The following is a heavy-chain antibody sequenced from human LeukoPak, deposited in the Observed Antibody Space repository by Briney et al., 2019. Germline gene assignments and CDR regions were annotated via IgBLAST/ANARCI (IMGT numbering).Heavy chain of an antibody. J-gene: IGHJ4*02. CDR2: IKEDGTEK. CDR1: GFTFSNYW. D-gene: IGHD6-13*01. V-gene: IGHV3-7*01. Sequence: GGSLRLSCAASGFTFSNYWMSWVRQAPGKGLEWVANIKEDGTEKYYVDSVKGRFTISRDNAKNSLYLQMNSLRAEDTAVYYCARDSGSCWGQGSLVTVSS. CDR3: ARDSGSC.